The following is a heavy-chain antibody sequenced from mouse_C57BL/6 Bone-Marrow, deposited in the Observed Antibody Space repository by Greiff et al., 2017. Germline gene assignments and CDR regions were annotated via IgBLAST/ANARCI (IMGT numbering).Heavy chain of an antibody. Sequence: QVQLQQPGAELVMPGASVKLSCKASGYTFTSYWMHWVKQRPGQGLEWIGEIDPSDSYTNYNQKFKGKSTLTVDKSSSTAYMQLSSLTSEDSAVYYCAREGDDCYFDVWGTGTSVTVSS. V-gene: IGHV1-69*01. D-gene: IGHD2-4*01. CDR2: IDPSDSYT. J-gene: IGHJ1*03. CDR1: GYTFTSYW. CDR3: AREGDDCYFDV.